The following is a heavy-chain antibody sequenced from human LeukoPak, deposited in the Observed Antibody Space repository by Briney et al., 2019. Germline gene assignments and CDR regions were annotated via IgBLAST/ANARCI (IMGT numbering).Heavy chain of an antibody. D-gene: IGHD6-19*01. CDR3: ARHGAVAGTGY. Sequence: SETLSLTCAVYGGSFSGYYWSWIRQPPGKGLEWIGEINHSGSTNYNPSLKSRVTISVDTSKNQFSLKLSSVTAADTAVYYCARHGAVAGTGYWGQGTLVTVSS. CDR1: GGSFSGYY. V-gene: IGHV4-34*01. CDR2: INHSGST. J-gene: IGHJ4*02.